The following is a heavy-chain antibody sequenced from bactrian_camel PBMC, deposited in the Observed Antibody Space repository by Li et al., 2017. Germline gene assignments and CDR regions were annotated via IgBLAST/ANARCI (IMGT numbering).Heavy chain of an antibody. CDR1: YSSRC. CDR2: IGSSGST. J-gene: IGHJ6*01. CDR3: AAVRYGGSWYPLCRARSADFGY. Sequence: HVQLVESGGGSVQAGGSLRLSCAYTYSSRCMGWFRQAPGKEREGVAIIGSSGSTGYADSVKGRFTISKDNAKNTLYLQMNSLKPEDTAMYYCAAVRYGGSWYPLCRARSADFGYWGQGTQVTVS. V-gene: IGHV3S55*01. D-gene: IGHD6*01.